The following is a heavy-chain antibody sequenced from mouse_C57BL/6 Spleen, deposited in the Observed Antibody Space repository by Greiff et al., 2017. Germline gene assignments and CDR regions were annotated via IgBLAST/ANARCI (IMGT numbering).Heavy chain of an antibody. D-gene: IGHD2-12*01. CDR3: ARYDDGGYYFDY. CDR2: IDPSDSET. J-gene: IGHJ2*01. Sequence: QVQLQQPGAELVRPGSSVKLSCKASGFTFTSYWMHWVKQRPIQGLEWIGNIDPSDSETHYNQKFKYKATLTVDKSSSTAYMQLSSLTSEDSAVYYCARYDDGGYYFDYWGQGTTLTVSS. CDR1: GFTFTSYW. V-gene: IGHV1-52*01.